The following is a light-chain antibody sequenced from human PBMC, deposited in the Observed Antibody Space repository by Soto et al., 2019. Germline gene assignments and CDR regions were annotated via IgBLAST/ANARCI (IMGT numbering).Light chain of an antibody. Sequence: EIELTQSPGTLFLSPGERATLSCRASQSLSSNYLAWYQLKPGQAPRILIYGASSRATGIPDMFSGSGSGTDCTLTISSMEPEDFAVYYCQHSGISFTWTFGQGTKVDI. V-gene: IGKV3-20*01. J-gene: IGKJ1*01. CDR3: QHSGISFTWT. CDR2: GAS. CDR1: QSLSSNY.